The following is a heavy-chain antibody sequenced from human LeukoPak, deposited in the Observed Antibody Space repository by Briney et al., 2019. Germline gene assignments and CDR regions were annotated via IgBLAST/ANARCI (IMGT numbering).Heavy chain of an antibody. Sequence: GRSLRLSCAASGFTFSSYAMHWVRQAPGKGLEWVAVISYDRSNKYYADSVKGRFTISRDNSKNTLYLQMNSLRAEDTAVYYCAKGTAKYQLRPGAFDIWGQGTMVTVSS. CDR3: AKGTAKYQLRPGAFDI. D-gene: IGHD2-2*01. CDR1: GFTFSSYA. J-gene: IGHJ3*02. CDR2: ISYDRSNK. V-gene: IGHV3-30-3*01.